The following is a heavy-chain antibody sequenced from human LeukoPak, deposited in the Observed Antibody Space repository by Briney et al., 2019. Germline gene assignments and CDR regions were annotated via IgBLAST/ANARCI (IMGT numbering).Heavy chain of an antibody. CDR1: GFTFSSYW. CDR2: IKQDGSEK. V-gene: IGHV3-7*01. J-gene: IGHJ3*02. Sequence: GGSLRLSCAASGFTFSSYWMSWVRQAPGKGLEWVANIKQDGSEKYYVDSVKGRFTISRDNAKNSLYLQMNSLRAEDTAVYYCAREGAYCSGGSCYVPGAFDIWGQGTMVTVSS. CDR3: AREGAYCSGGSCYVPGAFDI. D-gene: IGHD2-15*01.